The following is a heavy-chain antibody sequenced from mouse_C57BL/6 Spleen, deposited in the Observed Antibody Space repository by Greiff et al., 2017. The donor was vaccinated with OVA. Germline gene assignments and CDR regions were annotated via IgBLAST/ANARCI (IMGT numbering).Heavy chain of an antibody. Sequence: VQLQQPGAELVRPGSSVKLSCKASGYTFTSYWMDWVKQRPGQGLEWIGNIYPSDSETHYNQKFKDKATLTVDKSSSTAYMQLSSLTSEDSAVYYCARGGKKNVAYFDYWGQGTTLTVSS. J-gene: IGHJ2*01. CDR2: IYPSDSET. CDR1: GYTFTSYW. CDR3: ARGGKKNVAYFDY. V-gene: IGHV1-61*01.